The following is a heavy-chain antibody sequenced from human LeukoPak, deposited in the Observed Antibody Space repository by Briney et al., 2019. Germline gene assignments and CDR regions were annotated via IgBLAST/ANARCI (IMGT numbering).Heavy chain of an antibody. CDR1: GYTLTELS. CDR3: ATAPRITMVRGVTS. CDR2: FDPEDGET. Sequence: VASVKVSCKVSGYTLTELSMHWVRQAPGEGLEWMGGFDPEDGETIYAQKFQGRVTMTEDTSTDTAYMELSSLRSEDTAVYYCATAPRITMVRGVTSWGQGTLVTVSS. D-gene: IGHD3-10*01. J-gene: IGHJ4*02. V-gene: IGHV1-24*01.